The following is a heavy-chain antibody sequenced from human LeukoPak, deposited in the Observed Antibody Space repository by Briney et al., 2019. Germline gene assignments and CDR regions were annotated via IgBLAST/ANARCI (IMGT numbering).Heavy chain of an antibody. Sequence: SETLSLTCTVSGGSISSYSWSWIRQPPGKGLEWIGYIYYSGSTNYNPSLKSRVTISVDTSKNQFSLKLTSVTAADTAVYYCARESPSSGPRDAFDIWGQGTMVTVSS. D-gene: IGHD6-19*01. CDR1: GGSISSYS. CDR3: ARESPSSGPRDAFDI. CDR2: IYYSGST. J-gene: IGHJ3*02. V-gene: IGHV4-59*01.